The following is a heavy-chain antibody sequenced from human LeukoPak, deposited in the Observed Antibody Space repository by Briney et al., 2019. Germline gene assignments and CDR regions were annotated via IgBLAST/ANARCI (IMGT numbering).Heavy chain of an antibody. CDR2: IPYDGNAK. Sequence: QTGGSLRLSCAASGLAFSHYGMHWVRQAPGKGLEWVAAIPYDGNAKYYVDSVKGRFAISRDNARNTLYLQMSSLTGDDTAVYYCAKGRYYINDVPYPEFDYWGQGTLVTVSS. J-gene: IGHJ4*02. D-gene: IGHD3-10*01. CDR3: AKGRYYINDVPYPEFDY. V-gene: IGHV3-30*18. CDR1: GLAFSHYG.